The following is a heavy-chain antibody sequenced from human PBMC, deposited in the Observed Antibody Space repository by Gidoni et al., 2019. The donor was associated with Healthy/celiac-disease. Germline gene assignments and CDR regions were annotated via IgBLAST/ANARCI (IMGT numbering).Heavy chain of an antibody. CDR3: ARAHLYPVGSYYFLDY. J-gene: IGHJ4*02. D-gene: IGHD1-26*01. CDR2: IIPIFGTA. CDR1: GGTFSSYA. Sequence: QVQLVQSGAEVKKPGSSVKVSCKASGGTFSSYAISWVRQAPGQGLEWMGGIIPIFGTANYAQKCQGRVTITAEKSTSTAYMELSSLRSEDTAVYYCARAHLYPVGSYYFLDYWGQGTLVTVSS. V-gene: IGHV1-69*06.